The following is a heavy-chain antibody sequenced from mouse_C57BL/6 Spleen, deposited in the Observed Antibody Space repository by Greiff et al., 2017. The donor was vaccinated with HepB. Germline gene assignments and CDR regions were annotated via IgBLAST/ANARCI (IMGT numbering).Heavy chain of an antibody. CDR3: ARSIGGGFAY. Sequence: EVKVVESGGGLVKPGGSLKLSCAASGFTFSDYGMHWVRQAPEKGLEWVAYISSGSSTIYYADTVKGRFTISRDNAKNTLFLQMTSLRSEDTAMYYCARSIGGGFAYWGQGTLVTVSA. CDR1: GFTFSDYG. V-gene: IGHV5-17*01. CDR2: ISSGSSTI. J-gene: IGHJ3*01. D-gene: IGHD2-10*02.